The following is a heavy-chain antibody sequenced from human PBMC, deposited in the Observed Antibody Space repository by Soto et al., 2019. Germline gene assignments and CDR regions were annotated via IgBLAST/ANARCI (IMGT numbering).Heavy chain of an antibody. J-gene: IGHJ6*02. Sequence: EVQLVESGGGLVKPGGSLRLSCAASGFTFSSYSMNWVRQAPGKGLEWVSSISSSSSYIYYADSVKGRFTISRDNAKNSLYLQMNSLRAEDTAVYYCAGGDGYCSSTSCLYYYGMDVWGQGTTVTVSS. V-gene: IGHV3-21*01. CDR3: AGGDGYCSSTSCLYYYGMDV. CDR2: ISSSSSYI. D-gene: IGHD2-2*03. CDR1: GFTFSSYS.